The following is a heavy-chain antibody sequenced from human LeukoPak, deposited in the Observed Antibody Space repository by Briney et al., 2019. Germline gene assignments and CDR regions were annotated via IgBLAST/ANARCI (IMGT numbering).Heavy chain of an antibody. J-gene: IGHJ4*02. CDR2: INTANDNT. CDR1: GYTFTSFA. V-gene: IGHV1-3*03. CDR3: VREAGSGYYPYFNY. Sequence: GASVKVSCKASGYTFTSFALHWVRQAPGQRPEWMGWINTANDNTKYSPDFQGRVTITTDTSASTSYMDLSNLRSDDMAVYYCVREAGSGYYPYFNYWGQGTLVTVSS. D-gene: IGHD3-22*01.